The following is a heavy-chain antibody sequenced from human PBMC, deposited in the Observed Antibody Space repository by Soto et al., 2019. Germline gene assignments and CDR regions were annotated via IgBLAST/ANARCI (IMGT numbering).Heavy chain of an antibody. CDR3: ARGNALDI. V-gene: IGHV1-69*13. CDR2: TIPILGTA. J-gene: IGHJ6*02. Sequence: SVKVSCKASGGTFSSFAINWVRQAPGQGPEWMGGTIPILGTANYAQKFQGRVTIIADETTNTASLELTSLRSEDTAVYYCARGNALDIWGQWTTVTVSS. CDR1: GGTFSSFA.